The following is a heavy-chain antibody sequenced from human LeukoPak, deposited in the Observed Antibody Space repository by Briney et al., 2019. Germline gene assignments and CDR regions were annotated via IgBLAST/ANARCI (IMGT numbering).Heavy chain of an antibody. D-gene: IGHD2-21*01. V-gene: IGHV3-23*01. CDR3: AKDLVVVVVSYYFDY. Sequence: GGSLRLSCAASGFTFSSYAMSWVRQAPGKGLEWVSAISGSGGSTYYADSVKGGFTISRDNSKNTLYLQMNSLRAEDTAVYYCAKDLVVVVVSYYFDYWGQGTLVTVSS. CDR2: ISGSGGST. CDR1: GFTFSSYA. J-gene: IGHJ4*02.